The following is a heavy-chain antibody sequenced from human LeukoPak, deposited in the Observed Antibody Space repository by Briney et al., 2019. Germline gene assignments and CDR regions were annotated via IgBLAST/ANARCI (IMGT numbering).Heavy chain of an antibody. CDR3: AKEMAYDFWSGQFDD. Sequence: GGSLRLSCAASGFTFSRYAINWVRQAPGKGLECVSGMSGRGDRTYYADSVKGRFTISRDSSKSTQYLQMNSLRAEDTAVYFCAKEMAYDFWSGQFDDWGQGTLVTVSS. V-gene: IGHV3-23*01. D-gene: IGHD3-3*01. CDR2: MSGRGDRT. J-gene: IGHJ4*02. CDR1: GFTFSRYA.